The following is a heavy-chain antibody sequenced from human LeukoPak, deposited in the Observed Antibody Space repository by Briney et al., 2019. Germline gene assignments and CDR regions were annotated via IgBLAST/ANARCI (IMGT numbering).Heavy chain of an antibody. Sequence: SETLSLTCTVPGASINNNFWTWIRQPPGKGLEWIGYIYSSGSANYNPSLKSRVIISGDTSKNQTSLNLTSVTAADTAVYFCARHRDYYDTWGHGTLVTVSS. D-gene: IGHD3-22*01. CDR1: GASINNNF. V-gene: IGHV4-59*08. CDR2: IYSSGSA. J-gene: IGHJ4*01. CDR3: ARHRDYYDT.